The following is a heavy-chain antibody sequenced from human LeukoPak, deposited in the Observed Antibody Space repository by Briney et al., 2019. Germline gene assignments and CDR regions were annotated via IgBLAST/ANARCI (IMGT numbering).Heavy chain of an antibody. V-gene: IGHV3-7*03. CDR2: MKQDGSEK. D-gene: IGHD3-3*01. Sequence: PGGSLRLSCAVSGFTFSRYWMSWVRQAPGKGLEWVANMKQDGSEKDHVDSVEGRFTISRDNAKNLLYLQMNSLRAEDTAVYYCAREGVNSPDDTFDVWGQGTMVTVSS. J-gene: IGHJ3*01. CDR3: AREGVNSPDDTFDV. CDR1: GFTFSRYW.